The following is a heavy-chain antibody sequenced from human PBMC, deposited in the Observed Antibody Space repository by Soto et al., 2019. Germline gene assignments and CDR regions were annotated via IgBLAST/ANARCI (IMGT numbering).Heavy chain of an antibody. CDR2: IDNAGTDS. CDR1: GFTLSGRS. D-gene: IGHD3-10*01. Sequence: EVQLVESGGGLVQPGGSLRLSCAASGFTLSGRSMHWVRQAPGKGLVWVSGIDNAGTDSTYADSVKGRFTSSRDNAKNMLYLQMNSLSIEDTAVYYCARGWFGPDVWGKGTMVTVSS. J-gene: IGHJ6*04. V-gene: IGHV3-74*01. CDR3: ARGWFGPDV.